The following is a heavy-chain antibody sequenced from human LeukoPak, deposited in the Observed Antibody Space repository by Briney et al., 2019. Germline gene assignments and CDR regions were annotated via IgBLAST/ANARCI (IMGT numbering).Heavy chain of an antibody. Sequence: GGSLRLSCAASGFTFSTYAMNWVRQAPGKGLEWVSAISGSGGSTYYADSVKGRSTISRDNSKNTLYLQMNSLRAEDTAVYYCAKDLDPPHSSGWYKVGEFDYWGQGTLVTVSS. CDR2: ISGSGGST. CDR3: AKDLDPPHSSGWYKVGEFDY. CDR1: GFTFSTYA. J-gene: IGHJ4*02. V-gene: IGHV3-23*01. D-gene: IGHD6-19*01.